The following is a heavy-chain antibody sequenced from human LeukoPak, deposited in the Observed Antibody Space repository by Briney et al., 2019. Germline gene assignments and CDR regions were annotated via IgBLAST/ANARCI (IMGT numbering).Heavy chain of an antibody. J-gene: IGHJ4*02. CDR2: IYTSGST. V-gene: IGHV4-4*07. Sequence: SETLSLTCTVSGGSISSYYWSWIRQPAGKGLEWIGRIYTSGSTNYNPSLKSRVTMSVDTSKKQFSLKLSSVTAADTAVYYCARAQTSGWYPSPHYDFDYWGQGTLVTVSS. CDR1: GGSISSYY. CDR3: ARAQTSGWYPSPHYDFDY. D-gene: IGHD6-19*01.